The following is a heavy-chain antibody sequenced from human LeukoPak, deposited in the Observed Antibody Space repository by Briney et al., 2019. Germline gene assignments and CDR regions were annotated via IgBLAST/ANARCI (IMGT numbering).Heavy chain of an antibody. D-gene: IGHD1-26*01. CDR3: AKDLSHLGRGSGSYLFDY. CDR2: ISGSGGST. Sequence: PGGSLRLSCAASGFTVSSNYMSWVRQAPGKGLEWVSAISGSGGSTYYADSVKGRFTISRDNSKNTLYLQMNSLRAEDTTVYYCAKDLSHLGRGSGSYLFDYWGQGTLVTVSS. CDR1: GFTVSSNY. V-gene: IGHV3-23*01. J-gene: IGHJ4*02.